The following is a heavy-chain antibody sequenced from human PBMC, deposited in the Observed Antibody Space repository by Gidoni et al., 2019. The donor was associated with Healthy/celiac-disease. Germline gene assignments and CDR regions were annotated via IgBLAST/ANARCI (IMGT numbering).Heavy chain of an antibody. D-gene: IGHD3-22*01. CDR2: IKSKTDGGTT. V-gene: IGHV3-15*07. CDR1: GFTFSNAW. Sequence: EVQLVESGGGLVKPGGSLRLSCAASGFTFSNAWMNWVRQAPGKGLEWVGRIKSKTDGGTTDYAAPVKGRFTISRDDSKNTLYLQMNSLKTEDTAVYYCMVGYDSSGYYPIDYWGQGTLVTVSS. J-gene: IGHJ4*02. CDR3: MVGYDSSGYYPIDY.